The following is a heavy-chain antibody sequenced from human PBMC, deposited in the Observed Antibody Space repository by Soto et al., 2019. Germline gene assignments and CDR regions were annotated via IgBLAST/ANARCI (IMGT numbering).Heavy chain of an antibody. CDR3: ARGSDESSSSEEHFDY. J-gene: IGHJ4*02. CDR2: ISYDGSNK. V-gene: IGHV3-30*03. D-gene: IGHD6-6*01. CDR1: GFTFSSYG. Sequence: GGSLRLSCAASGFTFSSYGMHWVRQAPGKGLEWVAVISYDGSNKYYADSVKGRFTISRDNSKNTLYLQMNSLRAEDTAVYYCARGSDESSSSEEHFDYWGQGTLVTVSS.